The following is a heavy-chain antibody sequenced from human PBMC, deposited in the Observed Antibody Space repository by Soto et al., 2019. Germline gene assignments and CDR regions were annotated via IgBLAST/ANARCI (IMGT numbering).Heavy chain of an antibody. CDR1: GYTFTSYG. V-gene: IGHV1-18*01. CDR3: ARRSYYYDSSGQQGSDY. Sequence: ASVKVSCKASGYTFTSYGISWVQQAPGQGLEWMGWISAYNGNTNYAQKLQGRVTMTTDTSTSTAYMELRSLRSDDTAVYYCARRSYYYDSSGQQGSDYWGQGTLVTVSS. D-gene: IGHD3-22*01. J-gene: IGHJ4*02. CDR2: ISAYNGNT.